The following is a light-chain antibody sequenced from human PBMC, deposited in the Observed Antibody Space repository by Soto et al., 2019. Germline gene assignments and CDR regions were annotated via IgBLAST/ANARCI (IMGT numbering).Light chain of an antibody. CDR3: SSYTSSSIDYV. V-gene: IGLV2-14*01. CDR2: EVS. J-gene: IGLJ1*01. CDR1: SSDVGGYNY. Sequence: QSALTQPASVSGSPGQSITISCTGTSSDVGGYNYVSWYQQHPGKAPKLMIYEVSNRPSGVSNRFSGSKSGNTASLTISGLQDEDEADYYCSSYTSSSIDYVFVTGTKLTVL.